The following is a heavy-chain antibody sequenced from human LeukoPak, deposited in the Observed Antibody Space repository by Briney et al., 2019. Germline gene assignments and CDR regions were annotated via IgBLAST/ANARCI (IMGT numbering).Heavy chain of an antibody. CDR3: EKSSCRGGCYSDY. V-gene: IGHV3-30*18. CDR2: ISSDRSNK. J-gene: IGHJ4*02. D-gene: IGHD2-21*02. Sequence: GGSLTLSRAASGLSLSYSGVGWVRQAPGKWRGWDAYISSDRSNKYYADYVKGRFTISIDNSKNTPKLQMSSLRAEDTAVYYCEKSSCRGGCYSDYWGQGTLVTVSP. CDR1: GLSLSYSG.